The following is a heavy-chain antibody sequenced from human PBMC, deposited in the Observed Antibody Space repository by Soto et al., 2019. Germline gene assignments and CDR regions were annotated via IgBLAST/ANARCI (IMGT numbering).Heavy chain of an antibody. D-gene: IGHD3-16*01. Sequence: PGESLKISCKDSGYRFSSYWIAWVRQMPGKGLEWMGIIYPGDSDTRYSPSFEGQVTISADKSNSTAYLQWSSLKASDTAMYYCARQGSNGAYYYYGMDVWGQGTTVTVSS. J-gene: IGHJ6*02. V-gene: IGHV5-51*01. CDR3: ARQGSNGAYYYYGMDV. CDR1: GYRFSSYW. CDR2: IYPGDSDT.